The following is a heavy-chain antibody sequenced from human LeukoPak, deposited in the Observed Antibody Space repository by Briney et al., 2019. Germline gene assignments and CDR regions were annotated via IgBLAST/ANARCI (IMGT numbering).Heavy chain of an antibody. CDR1: GFIFSPYS. V-gene: IGHV3-48*02. CDR3: ARGGSSGYYPDY. D-gene: IGHD3-22*01. J-gene: IGHJ4*02. CDR2: ISGSSSTI. Sequence: GGSLRLSCAASGFIFSPYSMIWVRQAPGKGLEWVSYISGSSSTIHSADSVKGPFTISRDNAKNSVYLQMNSLRDEDTAVYYCARGGSSGYYPDYWGQGTLVTVSS.